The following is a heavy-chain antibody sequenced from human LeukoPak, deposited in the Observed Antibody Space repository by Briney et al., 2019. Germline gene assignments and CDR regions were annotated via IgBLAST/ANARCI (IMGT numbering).Heavy chain of an antibody. J-gene: IGHJ4*02. CDR1: GFTFSSYS. CDR2: ISSSSTTI. Sequence: GGSLRLSCAASGFTFSSYSMMWVRQAPGKGLEGVSYISSSSTTIYYADSVKGRFTISRDNAKNSVYLQMNSLRAEDTAVYYCASGGGSGYYGYWGQGTLVTVSS. D-gene: IGHD3-22*01. CDR3: ASGGGSGYYGY. V-gene: IGHV3-48*01.